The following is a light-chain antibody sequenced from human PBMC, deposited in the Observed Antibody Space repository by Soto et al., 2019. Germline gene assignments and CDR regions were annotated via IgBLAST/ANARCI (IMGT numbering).Light chain of an antibody. CDR2: NDG. J-gene: IGLJ2*01. CDR3: QVWGSNADPYVV. CDR1: NIGGKS. Sequence: SYELTQPPSVSVAPGETATITCGEANIGGKSVHWYQRKPGQAPLLIIYNDGDRPSGIPERFSGSNSGNTATLTVSRVEAGDEADYYCQVWGSNADPYVVFGGGTQLTVL. V-gene: IGLV3-21*04.